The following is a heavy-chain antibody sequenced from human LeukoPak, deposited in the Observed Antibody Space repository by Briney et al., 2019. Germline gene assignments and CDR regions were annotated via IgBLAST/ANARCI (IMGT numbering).Heavy chain of an antibody. Sequence: PSETLSLTCAVYGGSFSGYYWSWIRQPPGEGLEWIGEINHSGSTNYNPSLKCRVTISVDTSKNQFSLKLSSVTAADTAVYYCATRGRRDAFDVWGQGTMVTVSS. CDR1: GGSFSGYY. CDR2: INHSGST. J-gene: IGHJ3*01. CDR3: ATRGRRDAFDV. V-gene: IGHV4-34*01.